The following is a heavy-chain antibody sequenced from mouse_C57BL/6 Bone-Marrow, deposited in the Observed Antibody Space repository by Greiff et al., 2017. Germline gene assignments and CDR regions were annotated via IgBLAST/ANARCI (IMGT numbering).Heavy chain of an antibody. CDR3: ARWIYDCYDP. J-gene: IGHJ2*01. CDR2: IDPEDGET. Sequence: EVQLQQSGAELMKPGASVKLSCTASGFNIKDYYMHWVKQRTEQGLEWIGRIDPEDGETKYAPKFQGKATLTADTSSNTAYLQLSSLTSEDTAVYYGARWIYDCYDPWGQGTTLTVSS. V-gene: IGHV14-2*01. CDR1: GFNIKDYY. D-gene: IGHD2-3*01.